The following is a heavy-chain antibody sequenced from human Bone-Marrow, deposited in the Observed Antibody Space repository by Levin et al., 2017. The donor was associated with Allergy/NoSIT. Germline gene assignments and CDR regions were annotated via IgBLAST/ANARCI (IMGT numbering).Heavy chain of an antibody. V-gene: IGHV3-15*01. Sequence: GESLKISCAASGFTFSNVWMSWVRQAPGKGLEWVGRIKTKTGGWATDYAAPVKDRFTISRDDSRNTLYLQMNSLKTEDTAVYYCTTIKNVASAAAYWGQGSLVSVSS. D-gene: IGHD2-2*01. CDR1: GFTFSNVW. J-gene: IGHJ1*01. CDR3: TTIKNVASAAAY. CDR2: IKTKTGGWAT.